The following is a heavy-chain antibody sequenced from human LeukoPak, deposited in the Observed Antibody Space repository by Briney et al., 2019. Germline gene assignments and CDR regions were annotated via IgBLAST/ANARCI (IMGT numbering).Heavy chain of an antibody. D-gene: IGHD2-15*01. Sequence: KPSETLSLTCTLSGASVSSGNYYWNWIRQPPGKGLEWIAYFYYTGSTAYTPSLKCRVTISVDTSKNQFSLKLSAVTATDTAVFYCARGYCTGGSCYYFDYWGQGTLVTVSS. V-gene: IGHV4-61*01. CDR3: ARGYCTGGSCYYFDY. CDR1: GASVSSGNYY. CDR2: FYYTGST. J-gene: IGHJ4*02.